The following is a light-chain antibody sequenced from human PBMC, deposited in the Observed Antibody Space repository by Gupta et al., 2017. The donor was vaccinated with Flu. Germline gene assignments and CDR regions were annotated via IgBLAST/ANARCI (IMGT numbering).Light chain of an antibody. CDR3: HQHRHWPPIT. CDR2: GAS. J-gene: IGKJ4*01. CDR1: QNIRSN. V-gene: IGKV3-15*01. Sequence: EIMMTQFPATLSVSPGEGATLSCRASQNIRSNLAWYQQRPGQAPRLLIYGASARDTGIIARFIGSGFGREXPLSISXRQEEDFACYYCHQHRHWPPITFGXGTKVNI.